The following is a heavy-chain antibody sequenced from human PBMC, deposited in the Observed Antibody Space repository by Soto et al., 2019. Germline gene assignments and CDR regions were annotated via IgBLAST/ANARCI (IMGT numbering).Heavy chain of an antibody. J-gene: IGHJ4*02. CDR2: ISGSGGST. CDR1: GFTFSSYA. CDR3: AKGDRASGDPGFDY. V-gene: IGHV3-23*01. D-gene: IGHD4-17*01. Sequence: EVQLLESGGGLVQPGGSLRLSCAASGFTFSSYAMSWVRQAPGKGLEWVSAISGSGGSTYYADSVKGRFTISRDNSKNTLYLQQNSLRAEDKAVYYCAKGDRASGDPGFDYWGQGTLVTVSS.